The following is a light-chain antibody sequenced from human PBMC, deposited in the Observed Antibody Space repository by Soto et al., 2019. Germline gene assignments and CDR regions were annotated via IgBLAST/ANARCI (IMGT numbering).Light chain of an antibody. J-gene: IGKJ5*01. CDR3: QQRSNWPIT. CDR1: QSVSSY. CDR2: DAS. Sequence: ILFPQSPATLSLSPGERATLSCRASQSVSSYLAWYQQTPGQAPRLLIYDASNRATGIPARFSGRGSWTDFTLTISRLETEDVAVYYCQQRSNWPITFGQGTRLEIK. V-gene: IGKV3-11*01.